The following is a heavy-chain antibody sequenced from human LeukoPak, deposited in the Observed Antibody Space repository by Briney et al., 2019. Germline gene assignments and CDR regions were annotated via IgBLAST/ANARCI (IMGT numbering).Heavy chain of an antibody. V-gene: IGHV3-33*01. CDR3: ARDLIPTYYYGMDV. CDR1: GFTFSSYG. D-gene: IGHD2-8*01. Sequence: PGRSLRLSCAASGFTFSSYGMHWVRQAPGKGLEWVAVIWYDGSNKYYADSVKGRFTISRDNSKNTLYLQMNSLRDEDTAVYYCARDLIPTYYYGMDVWGQGTTVTVSS. CDR2: IWYDGSNK. J-gene: IGHJ6*02.